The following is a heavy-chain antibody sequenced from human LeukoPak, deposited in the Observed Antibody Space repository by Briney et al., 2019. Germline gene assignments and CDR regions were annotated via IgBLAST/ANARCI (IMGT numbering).Heavy chain of an antibody. CDR3: ARDVRLWFGELYPPSGAFDI. CDR1: GFTFSNYA. V-gene: IGHV3-30-3*01. J-gene: IGHJ3*02. CDR2: ISYDGSNK. D-gene: IGHD3-10*01. Sequence: GRSLRLSCAASGFTFSNYAMYWVRQAPGKGLEWVAIISYDGSNKYYADSVEGRFTISRDNSKNTLYLQMNSLRVEDTAVYYCARDVRLWFGELYPPSGAFDIWGQGTMVTVSS.